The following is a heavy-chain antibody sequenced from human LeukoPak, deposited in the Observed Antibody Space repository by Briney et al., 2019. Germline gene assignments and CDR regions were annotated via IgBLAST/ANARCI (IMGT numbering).Heavy chain of an antibody. V-gene: IGHV3-33*01. Sequence: PGRSLRLSCAASGFTFSSYGMHWVRQAPGKGLEWVAVIWYDGSNKYYADSVKGRFTISRGNSKNTLYLQMNSLRAEDTAVYYCARDWDGYDAFDIWGQGTMVTVSS. J-gene: IGHJ3*02. CDR2: IWYDGSNK. CDR1: GFTFSSYG. D-gene: IGHD1-26*01. CDR3: ARDWDGYDAFDI.